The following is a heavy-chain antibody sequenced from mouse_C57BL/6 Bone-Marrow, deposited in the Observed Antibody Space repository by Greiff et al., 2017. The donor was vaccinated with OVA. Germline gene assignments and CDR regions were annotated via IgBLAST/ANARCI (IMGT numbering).Heavy chain of an antibody. Sequence: VQLQEPGPELVKPGASVKISCKASGYAFSSSWMNWVKQRPGTGLEWIGRIYPGDGDTNYNGKFKGKATLTADKSSRTAYMQLSSLTSEDSAVYFCAWVLRGYYAMDYWGQGTSVTVSS. D-gene: IGHD1-1*01. J-gene: IGHJ4*01. CDR3: AWVLRGYYAMDY. CDR2: IYPGDGDT. V-gene: IGHV1-82*01. CDR1: GYAFSSSW.